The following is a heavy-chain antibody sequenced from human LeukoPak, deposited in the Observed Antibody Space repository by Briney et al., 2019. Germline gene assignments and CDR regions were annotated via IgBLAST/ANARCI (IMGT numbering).Heavy chain of an antibody. V-gene: IGHV3-48*01. Sequence: GGSLRHSCAASGLTFSSHWMHWVRQAPGKGLEWISYICDSCNTNYYADSVKGRFTISRDNVKNSLYLQMNSLRAEDTAVYYCAREHYDSSFDYWGQGTLVTVSS. CDR3: AREHYDSSFDY. D-gene: IGHD3-22*01. CDR2: ICDSCNTN. CDR1: GLTFSSHW. J-gene: IGHJ4*02.